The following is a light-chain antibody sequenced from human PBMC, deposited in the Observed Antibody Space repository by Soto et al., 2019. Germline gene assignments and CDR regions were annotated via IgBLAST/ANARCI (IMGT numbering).Light chain of an antibody. J-gene: IGKJ1*01. CDR1: QGIRND. V-gene: IGKV1-6*01. CDR3: LQDYNYPWT. CDR2: AES. Sequence: AIQVTQSPSSLSASVGDRVTSTCRASQGIRNDLGWYQQKTGKAPKVLIYAESSLQSGVPSRFSGSGSGTDLNLTISRLQPEDFATYYCLQDYNYPWTFGQGTKVDIK.